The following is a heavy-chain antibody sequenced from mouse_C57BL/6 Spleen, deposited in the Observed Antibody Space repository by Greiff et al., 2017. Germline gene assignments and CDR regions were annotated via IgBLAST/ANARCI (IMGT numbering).Heavy chain of an antibody. CDR3: ARASRLDV. Sequence: DVHLVESGGGLVKPGGSLKLSCAASGFTFSDYGMHWVRQAPEKGLEWVAYISSGSSTIYYADTVKGRFTISRDNAKNTLFLQMTSLRSEDTAMYYCARASRLDVWGTGTTVTVSS. J-gene: IGHJ1*03. D-gene: IGHD6-1*01. CDR2: ISSGSSTI. CDR1: GFTFSDYG. V-gene: IGHV5-17*01.